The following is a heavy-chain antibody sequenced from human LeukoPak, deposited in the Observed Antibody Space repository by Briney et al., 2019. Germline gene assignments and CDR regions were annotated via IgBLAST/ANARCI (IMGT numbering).Heavy chain of an antibody. CDR1: GFSFTSYG. CDR3: AKDHGDYDFDY. Sequence: PGGSLRLSCAASGFSFTSYGMHWVRQAPGKGLEWVAVLSYDGSNRYYAESVKGRFTISRDISKNTLYLQMNSLRAEDTAVYYCAKDHGDYDFDYWGQGTLVTVSS. V-gene: IGHV3-30*18. CDR2: LSYDGSNR. J-gene: IGHJ4*02. D-gene: IGHD4-17*01.